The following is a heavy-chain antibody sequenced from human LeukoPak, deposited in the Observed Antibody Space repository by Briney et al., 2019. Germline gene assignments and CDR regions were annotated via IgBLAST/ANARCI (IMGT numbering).Heavy chain of an antibody. CDR2: IIPIFGTA. D-gene: IGHD2-21*02. CDR1: GGTFSSYA. CDR3: ARDRRVTDRLHFDP. J-gene: IGHJ5*02. V-gene: IGHV1-69*06. Sequence: GASVKVSCKASGGTFSSYAISWVRQAPGQGLEWMGGIIPIFGTANYAQKFQGRVTITADKSTSTAYMELSSLRSEDTAVYYCARDRRVTDRLHFDPWGQGTLVTVSS.